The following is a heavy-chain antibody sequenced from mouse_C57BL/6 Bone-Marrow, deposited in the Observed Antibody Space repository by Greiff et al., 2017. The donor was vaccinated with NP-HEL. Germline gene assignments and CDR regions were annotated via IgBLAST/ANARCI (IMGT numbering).Heavy chain of an antibody. CDR1: GYTFTSYG. CDR3: ARDGYYWGYAMDY. D-gene: IGHD2-3*01. J-gene: IGHJ4*01. V-gene: IGHV1-81*01. Sequence: QDQLQQSGAELARPGASVKLSCKASGYTFTSYGISWVKQRTGQGLEWIGEIYPRSGNTYYNEKFKGKATLTADKSSSTAYMELRSLTSEDSAVYFCARDGYYWGYAMDYWGQGTSVTVSS. CDR2: IYPRSGNT.